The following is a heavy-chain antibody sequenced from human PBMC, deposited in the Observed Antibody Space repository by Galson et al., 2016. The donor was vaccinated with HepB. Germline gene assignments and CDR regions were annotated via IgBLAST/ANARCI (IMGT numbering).Heavy chain of an antibody. D-gene: IGHD6-6*01. V-gene: IGHV3-23*01. CDR1: GFTFSIYA. CDR2: ISSSGDRV. Sequence: SLRLSCAVSGFTFSIYAMSWVRQAPGKGLEWVSAISSSGDRVYYAYSVKGRFTISRDNSKNTLYLQMNSLRAEDAAVYYCAKDGGPEYGGSSRAPSSCDYWGQGTLVTVSS. CDR3: AKDGGPEYGGSSRAPSSCDY. J-gene: IGHJ4*02.